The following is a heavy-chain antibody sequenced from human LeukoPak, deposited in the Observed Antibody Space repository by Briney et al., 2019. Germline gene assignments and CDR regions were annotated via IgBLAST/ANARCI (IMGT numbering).Heavy chain of an antibody. CDR2: INSNGGST. D-gene: IGHD4-17*01. Sequence: PGGSLRLSCVASGFTFSSYAMHWVRQTPGKGLEYVSGINSNGGSTHYANSVKGRFTISRDNSKHTLYLQMGSLRSDDTAVYYCARVGGDYGDYYYYYYYMDVWGKGTTVTVSS. J-gene: IGHJ6*03. V-gene: IGHV3-64*01. CDR3: ARVGGDYGDYYYYYYYMDV. CDR1: GFTFSSYA.